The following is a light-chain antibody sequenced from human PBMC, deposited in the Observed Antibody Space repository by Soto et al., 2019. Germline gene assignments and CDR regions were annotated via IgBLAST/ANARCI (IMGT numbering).Light chain of an antibody. CDR1: QDISNY. CDR2: DAS. J-gene: IGKJ3*01. CDR3: QQYDNLPPLFT. Sequence: DIPMTQSPSSLSASVGDRVTITCQASQDISNYLNWYQQKPGKAPKLLIYDASNLETGVPSRFSASGSGTDFSFTISILQPEDIATYYCQQYDNLPPLFTFGPGTKVDIK. V-gene: IGKV1-33*01.